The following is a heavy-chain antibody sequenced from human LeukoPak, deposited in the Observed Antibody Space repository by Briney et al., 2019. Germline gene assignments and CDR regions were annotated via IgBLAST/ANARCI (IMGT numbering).Heavy chain of an antibody. Sequence: SVRVSCKASGFTFARSAVQWVRQARGQRPEWIGWIVIANGNTNYAQKFQERLTITRDMSTSTAYMELSSLRSEDTAVYYCAAEDDFLTGYYDFDYWGQGTVVTVSS. D-gene: IGHD3-9*01. CDR2: IVIANGNT. CDR1: GFTFARSA. CDR3: AAEDDFLTGYYDFDY. V-gene: IGHV1-58*01. J-gene: IGHJ4*02.